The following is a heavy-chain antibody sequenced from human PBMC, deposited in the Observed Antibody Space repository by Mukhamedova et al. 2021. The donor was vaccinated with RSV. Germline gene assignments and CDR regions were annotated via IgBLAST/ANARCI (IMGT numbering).Heavy chain of an antibody. J-gene: IGHJ4*02. CDR3: ARDRREYDSSGYYTFDY. CDR2: ISYDGSNK. Sequence: GLEWVAVISYDGSNKYYADSVKGRFTISRDNSKNTLYLQMNSLRAEDTAVYYCARDRREYDSSGYYTFDYWGQGTLVTVSS. V-gene: IGHV3-30-3*01. D-gene: IGHD3-22*01.